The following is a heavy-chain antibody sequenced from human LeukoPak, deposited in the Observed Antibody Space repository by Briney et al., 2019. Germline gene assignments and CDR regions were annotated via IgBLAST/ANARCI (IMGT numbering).Heavy chain of an antibody. V-gene: IGHV3-53*01. CDR1: GIAVIGNY. D-gene: IGHD1-26*01. Sequence: PGGSLTLSCAASGIAVIGNYMSWVRQPPGKGLDWVSFISINTDTFYADSVRGRFTISRDSSKNTLFLQMNSLRDEDSAVYYCAIAQSWDELFDSWGQGTLVTVSS. J-gene: IGHJ4*02. CDR2: ISINTDT. CDR3: AIAQSWDELFDS.